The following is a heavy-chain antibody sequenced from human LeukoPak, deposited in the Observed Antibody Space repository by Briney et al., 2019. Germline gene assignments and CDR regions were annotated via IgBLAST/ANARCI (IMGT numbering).Heavy chain of an antibody. J-gene: IGHJ6*02. CDR2: INHSGST. D-gene: IGHD2-2*01. CDR1: GGSFSGYY. CDR3: ARGRVATDIVVVPAAIQYYYYYGMDV. Sequence: SETLSLTCAVYGGSFSGYYWSWIRQPPGKGLEWIGEINHSGSTNYNPSLKSRVTISVDTSKNQFSLKLSSVTAADTAVYYRARGRVATDIVVVPAAIQYYYYYGMDVWAKGPRSPSP. V-gene: IGHV4-34*01.